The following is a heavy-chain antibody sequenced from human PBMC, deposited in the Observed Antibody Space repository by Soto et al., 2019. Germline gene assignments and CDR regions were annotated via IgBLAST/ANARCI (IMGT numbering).Heavy chain of an antibody. Sequence: EVQLVQSGAEVKKPGESLKISCQGSGYTFTNYWIAWVRQMPGKGPEWMGIIYPGDSDTRYSPSFQGQVTISVDKSISTAYLHLSSLEASDTAIYYCARPFRWEMVTATPILAHWGQGTRLTVSS. CDR3: ARPFRWEMVTATPILAH. D-gene: IGHD2-21*02. CDR1: GYTFTNYW. V-gene: IGHV5-51*01. J-gene: IGHJ4*02. CDR2: IYPGDSDT.